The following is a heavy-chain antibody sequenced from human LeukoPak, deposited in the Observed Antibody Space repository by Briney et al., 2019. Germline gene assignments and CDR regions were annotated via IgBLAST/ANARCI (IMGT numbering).Heavy chain of an antibody. J-gene: IGHJ6*02. V-gene: IGHV4-34*01. Sequence: SETLSLTCAVYGGSFSGYYWSWIRQPPGKGLEWIGEINHSGSTNYNPSLKSRVTISVDTSKNQFSLKLSSVTAADTAVYYCARDGRWAAAGTGYYGMDVWGQGTTVTVSS. CDR2: INHSGST. D-gene: IGHD6-13*01. CDR3: ARDGRWAAAGTGYYGMDV. CDR1: GGSFSGYY.